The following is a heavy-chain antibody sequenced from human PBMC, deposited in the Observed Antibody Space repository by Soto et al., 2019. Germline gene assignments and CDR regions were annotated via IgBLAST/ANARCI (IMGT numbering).Heavy chain of an antibody. CDR1: GFTFSLYW. D-gene: IGHD3-22*01. CDR2: IKQDGSEK. V-gene: IGHV3-7*01. Sequence: GGSLRLSSAASGFTFSLYWMSWVRQAPGKGLEWVANIKQDGSEKNYVDSVKGRFTISRDSAKNSLYLQMNSLRAEDTAVYYCARAEPYYYESRGYGHFDYWGQGTLVTVSS. J-gene: IGHJ4*02. CDR3: ARAEPYYYESRGYGHFDY.